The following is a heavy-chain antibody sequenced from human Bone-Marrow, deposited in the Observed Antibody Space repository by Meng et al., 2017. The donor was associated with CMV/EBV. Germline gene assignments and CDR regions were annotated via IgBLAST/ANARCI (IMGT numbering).Heavy chain of an antibody. CDR2: INPNSGGT. Sequence: ASVKVSCKASGCTFTGYYMHWVRQAPGQGLEWMGWINPNSGGTNYAQKFQGRVTMTRDTSISTAYMELSRLRSDDTAVYYCARDAQYYDFWSGYYTPLDYWGQGTLVTVSS. J-gene: IGHJ4*02. D-gene: IGHD3-3*01. CDR3: ARDAQYYDFWSGYYTPLDY. CDR1: GCTFTGYY. V-gene: IGHV1-2*02.